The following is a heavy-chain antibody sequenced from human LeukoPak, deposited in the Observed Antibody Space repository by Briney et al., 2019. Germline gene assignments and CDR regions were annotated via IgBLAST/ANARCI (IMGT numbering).Heavy chain of an antibody. D-gene: IGHD5-18*01. CDR3: ARGGGYSYGSFDY. CDR2: INRDGSST. J-gene: IGHJ4*02. Sequence: GGSLRLSCAASGIILSNYWMHWVRQAPGTGLVWVSRINRDGSSTSYADSVKGRFTISRDNAKNTLYLQMNSLRAEDTAVYYCARGGGYSYGSFDYWGQGTLVTVSS. V-gene: IGHV3-74*01. CDR1: GIILSNYW.